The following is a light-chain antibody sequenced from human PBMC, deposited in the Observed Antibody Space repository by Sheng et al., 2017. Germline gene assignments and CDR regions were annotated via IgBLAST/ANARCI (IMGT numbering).Light chain of an antibody. J-gene: IGKJ4*01. CDR2: AAS. CDR1: QGIGNS. V-gene: IGKV1-16*02. CDR3: QQYESFPLT. Sequence: DIQMTQSPSSMSASVGDRVTITCRASQGIGNSLAWFQQKPGKAPKSLIYAASILQGGVPSKFSGSGSGTEFTLTVSSLQSDDFASYYCQQYESFPLTFGEGPRWRSN.